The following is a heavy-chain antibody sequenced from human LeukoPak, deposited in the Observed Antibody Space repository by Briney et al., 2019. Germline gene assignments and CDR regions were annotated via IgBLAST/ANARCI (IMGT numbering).Heavy chain of an antibody. V-gene: IGHV4-34*01. CDR1: GGSFSGYY. CDR3: ARGRSITIFGVVKGGDYFDY. CDR2: INHSGST. Sequence: SETLSLTCAVYGGSFSGYYWSWIRQPPGKGLEWIGEINHSGSTNYNPSLKSRVTISVDTSKNQFSLKLSSVTAADTAVYYCARGRSITIFGVVKGGDYFDYWGQGTLVTVSS. J-gene: IGHJ4*02. D-gene: IGHD3-3*01.